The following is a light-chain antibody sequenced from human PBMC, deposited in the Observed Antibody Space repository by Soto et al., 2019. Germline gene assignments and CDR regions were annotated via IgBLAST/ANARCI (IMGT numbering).Light chain of an antibody. CDR2: DNN. CDR3: GTWDSSLSAYV. CDR1: SSNIGNNY. J-gene: IGLJ1*01. Sequence: QSVLTQPPSVSAAPGQKVTISCSGSSSNIGNNYVSWYQQLPGTAPKLLIYDNNKRPSGIPDRFSGSKSGTSATLGITGLQTGDDANYYSGTWDSSLSAYVSGTGTKLTVL. V-gene: IGLV1-51*01.